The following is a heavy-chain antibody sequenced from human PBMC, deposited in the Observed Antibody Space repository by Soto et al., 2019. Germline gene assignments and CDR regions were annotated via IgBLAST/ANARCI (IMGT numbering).Heavy chain of an antibody. CDR3: ARGRGAAADYFDF. J-gene: IGHJ4*02. CDR1: GFTFSSYW. Sequence: PGGSLRLSCAASGFTFSSYWMHWVRQAPGKGLVWVSRINSDGSSTNYADSVKGRFTISRDNAKNSLFLQMNSLRAEDTAVYYCARGRGAAADYFDFWGQGTLVTVSS. D-gene: IGHD6-13*01. CDR2: INSDGSST. V-gene: IGHV3-74*01.